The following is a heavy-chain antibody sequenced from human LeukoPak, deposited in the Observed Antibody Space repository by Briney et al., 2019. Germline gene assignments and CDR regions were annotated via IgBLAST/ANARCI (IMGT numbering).Heavy chain of an antibody. D-gene: IGHD3-10*01. Sequence: GSLRLSCAASGFTFSSYSMNWVRQPPGKGLEWIGEINHSGSTNYNPSLKSRVTISVDTSKNQFSLKLSSVTAADTAVYYCARAILLWFGERISHRNWFDPWGQGTLVTVSS. V-gene: IGHV4-34*01. CDR3: ARAILLWFGERISHRNWFDP. CDR2: INHSGST. CDR1: GFTFSSYS. J-gene: IGHJ5*02.